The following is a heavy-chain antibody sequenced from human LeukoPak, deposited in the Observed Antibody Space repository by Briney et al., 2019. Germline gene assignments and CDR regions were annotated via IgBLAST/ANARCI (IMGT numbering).Heavy chain of an antibody. V-gene: IGHV1-8*01. CDR1: GYTFTSYD. D-gene: IGHD3-10*01. CDR3: ARRITMVRGERINWFDP. CDR2: MYPNSGNT. Sequence: GASVKVSCKASGYTFTSYDISWVRQATGQGLGWMGWMYPNSGNTGYAQKFQGRVTMTRNTSISTAYMELSSLRSEDTAVYYCARRITMVRGERINWFDPWGQGTLVTVSS. J-gene: IGHJ5*02.